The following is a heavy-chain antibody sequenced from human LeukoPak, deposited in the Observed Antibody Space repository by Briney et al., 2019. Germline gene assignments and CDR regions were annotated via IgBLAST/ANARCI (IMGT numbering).Heavy chain of an antibody. D-gene: IGHD3-3*01. Sequence: ASVKVSCKASGYTFTSYGISWVRQAPGRGPEWMGWISGYNGNTNYAQKLQGRVTMTTDTSASTAYMELRSLRSDDTAVYYCARADPHYDFWSGYSIWGQGTLVTVSS. CDR2: ISGYNGNT. CDR3: ARADPHYDFWSGYSI. V-gene: IGHV1-18*01. J-gene: IGHJ4*02. CDR1: GYTFTSYG.